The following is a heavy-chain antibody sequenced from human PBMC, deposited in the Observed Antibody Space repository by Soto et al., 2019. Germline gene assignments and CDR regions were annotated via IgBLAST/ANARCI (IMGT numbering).Heavy chain of an antibody. J-gene: IGHJ4*02. V-gene: IGHV1-18*01. CDR3: ARDWGSDAIDS. D-gene: IGHD3-16*01. CDR1: GYTFTSYG. CDR2: ISADNGNT. Sequence: QVQLVQSGSEVKKPGASVKVSCKASGYTFTSYGISWVRQAPGQGLEWMGWISADNGNTNYAQKLQGRVTMTTDTSTRTAYMVLRSLVSDDTAVYYCARDWGSDAIDSWGQGRLVSVSS.